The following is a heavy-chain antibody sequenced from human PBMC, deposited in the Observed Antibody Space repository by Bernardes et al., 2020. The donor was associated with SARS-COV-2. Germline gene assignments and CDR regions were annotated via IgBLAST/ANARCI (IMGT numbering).Heavy chain of an antibody. D-gene: IGHD5-18*01. CDR3: ARDLSVDTGGADIDY. V-gene: IGHV3-33*01. CDR2: IWYDGSNK. J-gene: IGHJ4*02. CDR1: GFTFSSYG. Sequence: GSLRLSCAASGFTFSSYGMHWVRQAPGKGLEWVAVIWYDGSNKYYADSVKGRFTISRDNSKNTLYLQMNSLRAEDTAVYYCARDLSVDTGGADIDYWGQGTLVTVSS.